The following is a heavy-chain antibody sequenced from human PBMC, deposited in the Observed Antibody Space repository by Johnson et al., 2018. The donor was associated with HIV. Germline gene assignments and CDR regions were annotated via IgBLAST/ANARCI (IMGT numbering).Heavy chain of an antibody. J-gene: IGHJ3*02. CDR2: IKQHGSEK. D-gene: IGHD1-26*01. CDR3: ARSNSGSYLHAFDI. CDR1: GFTFSSYW. V-gene: IGHV3-7*05. Sequence: EVQLVESGGGLVQPGGSLRLSCAASGFTFSSYWISWVRQAPGKGLEWVANIKQHGSEKYYVDSVKGRFIISRDNANNSLYLQMNSLRAEDTAVYYCARSNSGSYLHAFDIWGQGTMVTVSS.